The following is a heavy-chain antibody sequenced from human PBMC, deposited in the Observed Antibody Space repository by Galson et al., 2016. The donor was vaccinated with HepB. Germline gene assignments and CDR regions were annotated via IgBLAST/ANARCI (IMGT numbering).Heavy chain of an antibody. CDR3: VRDSSWNCNY. CDR2: IRKDGDVR. D-gene: IGHD1-7*01. Sequence: SLRLSCAASGFSFSTYWMSWVRQAPGKGLEWVANIRKDGDVRDYGASVRGRFTISRDNAMNSLYLQMDDLSPEDTAVYYCVRDSSWNCNYWGQGALVTVSS. J-gene: IGHJ4*02. CDR1: GFSFSTYW. V-gene: IGHV3-7*01.